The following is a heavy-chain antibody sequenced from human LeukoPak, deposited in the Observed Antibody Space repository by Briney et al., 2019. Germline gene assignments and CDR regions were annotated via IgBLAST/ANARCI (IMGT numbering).Heavy chain of an antibody. J-gene: IGHJ3*02. D-gene: IGHD1-1*01. V-gene: IGHV3-21*01. CDR3: ARDPEKTGAFDI. Sequence: PGGSLRLSCAASGFTFSSYSMNWVRQAPGKGLEWVSSISSSSSYIYYADSVKGRFTISRDNAKSSLYLQMNSLRAEDTAVYYCARDPEKTGAFDIWGQGTMVTVSS. CDR2: ISSSSSYI. CDR1: GFTFSSYS.